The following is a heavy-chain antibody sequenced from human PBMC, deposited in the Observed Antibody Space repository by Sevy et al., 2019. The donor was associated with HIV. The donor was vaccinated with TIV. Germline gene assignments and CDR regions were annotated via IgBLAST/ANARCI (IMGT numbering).Heavy chain of an antibody. Sequence: GGSLRLSCSGSGFSFSNSAMNWVRQTPGKGLKYVSAISSDGVSTYYTDSERGRFTISRDNSKNTLYLQMSSLRVEDTAVYYCVKDPDYNFWRGDYGMDVWGQGTTVTVSS. CDR2: ISSDGVST. CDR1: GFSFSNSA. V-gene: IGHV3-64D*06. D-gene: IGHD3-3*01. CDR3: VKDPDYNFWRGDYGMDV. J-gene: IGHJ6*02.